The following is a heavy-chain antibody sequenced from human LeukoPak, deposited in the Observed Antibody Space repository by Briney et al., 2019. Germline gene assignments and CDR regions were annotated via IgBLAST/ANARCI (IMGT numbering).Heavy chain of an antibody. D-gene: IGHD3-22*01. CDR2: IIPIFGIA. CDR3: ARGTYDSSGYYYGEIRFDY. CDR1: GGTFSSYA. J-gene: IGHJ4*02. Sequence: SVKVSCKASGGTFSSYAISWVRQAPGQGLEWMGRIIPIFGIANYEQKFQGRVTITADKSTSTAYMELSSLRSEDTAVYYCARGTYDSSGYYYGEIRFDYWGQGTLVTVSS. V-gene: IGHV1-69*04.